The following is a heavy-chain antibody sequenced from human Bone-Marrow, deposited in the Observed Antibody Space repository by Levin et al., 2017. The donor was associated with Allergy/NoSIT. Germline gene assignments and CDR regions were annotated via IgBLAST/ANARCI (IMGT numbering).Heavy chain of an antibody. V-gene: IGHV3-7*01. J-gene: IGHJ4*02. Sequence: PGGSLRLSCAASGFTFSSRWMSWVRQAPGKGPEWVANINEDGSATHYVDSVVGRFTISRDNAKNSLSLQMNSLRVGDTAVYYCSRYVTCFDYWGQGTLVTVSP. CDR1: GFTFSSRW. D-gene: IGHD2-21*02. CDR3: SRYVTCFDY. CDR2: INEDGSAT.